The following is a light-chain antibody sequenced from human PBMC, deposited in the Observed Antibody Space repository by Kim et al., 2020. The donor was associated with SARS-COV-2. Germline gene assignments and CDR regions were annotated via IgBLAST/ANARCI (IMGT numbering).Light chain of an antibody. V-gene: IGLV3-21*04. Sequence: APGKTATITRGGTNIGRQSVHWSQQKPGHAPVPVIYYDTNRPAGIPERFAGSNSGNTATLTISRVEVGDEADYYCQVWDSSSDHVVFGGGTKLTVL. CDR3: QVWDSSSDHVV. CDR2: YDT. J-gene: IGLJ2*01. CDR1: NIGRQS.